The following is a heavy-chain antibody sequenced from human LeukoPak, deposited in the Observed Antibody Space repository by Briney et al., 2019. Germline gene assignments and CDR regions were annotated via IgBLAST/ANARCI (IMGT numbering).Heavy chain of an antibody. Sequence: PSETLSLTCTVSGGSISSSSYYWGWIRQPPGKGLEWIGEINHSGSTNYNPSLKSRVTISVDTSKNQSSLKLSSVTAADTAVYYCARDQGGIAVADKWAGATGGVFDYWGQGTLVTVSS. J-gene: IGHJ4*02. CDR1: GGSISSSSYY. D-gene: IGHD6-19*01. V-gene: IGHV4-39*07. CDR3: ARDQGGIAVADKWAGATGGVFDY. CDR2: INHSGST.